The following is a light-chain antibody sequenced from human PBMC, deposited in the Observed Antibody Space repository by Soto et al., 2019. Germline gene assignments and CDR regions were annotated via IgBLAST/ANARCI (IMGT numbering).Light chain of an antibody. J-gene: IGLJ3*02. CDR2: GNN. CDR1: SSNIGAAYD. V-gene: IGLV1-40*01. Sequence: QSVLTQPPSVSGAPGQTVTSSCTRSSSNIGAAYDVHWYQHLPGTAPKLLIYGNNNRPSGVPDRFSGSKSGTSASLAITGLQAEDEADYYCQSYDSSLSGWVFGGGTKLTVL. CDR3: QSYDSSLSGWV.